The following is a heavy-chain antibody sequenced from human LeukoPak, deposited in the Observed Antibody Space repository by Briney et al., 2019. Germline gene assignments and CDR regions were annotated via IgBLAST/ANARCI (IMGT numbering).Heavy chain of an antibody. V-gene: IGHV3-23*01. D-gene: IGHD3-16*01. J-gene: IGHJ4*02. CDR3: TREAIATGYSYD. CDR2: ISSGGDRT. CDR1: GFSFSSYA. Sequence: QTGGSLRLSCGATGFSFSSYALSWVRQAPGKGREWVSAISSGGDRTYYADSVTGRFTISRDNSKNMLFLQMSSLRAEDAAMYYCTREAIATGYSYDWGQGTLVTVFS.